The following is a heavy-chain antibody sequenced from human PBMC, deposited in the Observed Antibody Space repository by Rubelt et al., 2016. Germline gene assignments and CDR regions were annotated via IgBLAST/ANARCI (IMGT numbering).Heavy chain of an antibody. CDR1: GDSFSSYY. V-gene: IGHV4-59*12. J-gene: IGHJ6*02. D-gene: IGHD5/OR15-5a*01. CDR2: IYYSGST. CDR3: ARDRVHYYGMDV. Sequence: QVQLQESGPGLLKPSETLSLTCTVSGDSFSSYYWAWIRQPPGKGLEWIGYIYYSGSTNYNPSLKSRVTISVDTSKNQFSLKRSSVTAADTAVYYCARDRVHYYGMDVWGQGTTVTVSS.